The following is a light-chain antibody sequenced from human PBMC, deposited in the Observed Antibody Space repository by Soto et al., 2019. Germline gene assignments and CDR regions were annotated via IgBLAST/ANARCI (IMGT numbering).Light chain of an antibody. CDR3: QQTYTSPRT. V-gene: IGKV1-39*01. CDR2: ATS. Sequence: DTQMTQSPSSLSASVGDKISLTSRASQTVSTFLHWYQQKPGKAPTLLISATSTLQSGVPSRFSGSGSGTDFTLTITGLQPEDFATYYCQQTYTSPRTFGQGTKVAIK. J-gene: IGKJ1*01. CDR1: QTVSTF.